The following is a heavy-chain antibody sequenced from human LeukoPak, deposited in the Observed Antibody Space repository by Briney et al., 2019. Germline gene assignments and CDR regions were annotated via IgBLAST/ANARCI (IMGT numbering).Heavy chain of an antibody. CDR2: TYYSGRT. Sequence: PSGTLSLTSTVSGGSVSSSGYSWNWTRQPPGKTLEWIGYTYYSGRTNYNPSLKSRVTISLDTSKNQFSLRLTSVTAADTAVYYCALRRLTSAQIIEDNWFDPWGQGTLVTVSS. CDR1: GGSVSSSGYS. D-gene: IGHD2/OR15-2a*01. J-gene: IGHJ5*02. V-gene: IGHV4-61*08. CDR3: ALRRLTSAQIIEDNWFDP.